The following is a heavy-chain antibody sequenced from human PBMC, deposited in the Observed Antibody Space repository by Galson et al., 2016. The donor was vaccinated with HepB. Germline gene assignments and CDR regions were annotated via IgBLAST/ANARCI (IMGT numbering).Heavy chain of an antibody. CDR2: ISYHENNK. V-gene: IGHV3-30*18. Sequence: SLRLSCAASGFIFSDYWMSWVRQAPGKGLEWVAGISYHENNKYYGDSVKGRFTISRDNSRNTLYLQMNSLRSEDTAVYYCANGCRSGNWKFAEFEYWGQGTLVTVSS. J-gene: IGHJ4*02. D-gene: IGHD1-20*01. CDR1: GFIFSDYW. CDR3: ANGCRSGNWKFAEFEY.